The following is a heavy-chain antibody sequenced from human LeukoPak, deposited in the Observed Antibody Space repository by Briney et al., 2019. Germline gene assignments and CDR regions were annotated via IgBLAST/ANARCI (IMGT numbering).Heavy chain of an antibody. CDR1: GFTFSSYG. CDR3: ARDHRFYCSSTSCYTGPMYYYYGMDV. V-gene: IGHV3-30*03. Sequence: GGSLRLSCAASGFTFSSYGMHWVRQAPGKGLEWVAFISYDGSNKYYADSVKGRFTISRDNSKNPLYLQMNSLRAEDTAVYYCARDHRFYCSSTSCYTGPMYYYYGMDVWGXGTTVTVSS. J-gene: IGHJ6*02. D-gene: IGHD2-2*02. CDR2: ISYDGSNK.